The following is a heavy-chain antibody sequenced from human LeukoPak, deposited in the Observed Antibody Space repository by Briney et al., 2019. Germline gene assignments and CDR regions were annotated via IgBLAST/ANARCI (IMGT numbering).Heavy chain of an antibody. Sequence: GASVKVSCKTSGYTFTNYGISWVRQAPGQGLEWMGWMSGYNGYTNYAQKLQGRVTMTTDTSTSTAYMELRSLRSDDTAVYYCARMMTPRHYYDRSGYYYGAFDIWGQGAMVTVSS. D-gene: IGHD3-22*01. V-gene: IGHV1-18*01. CDR3: ARMMTPRHYYDRSGYYYGAFDI. CDR1: GYTFTNYG. CDR2: MSGYNGYT. J-gene: IGHJ3*02.